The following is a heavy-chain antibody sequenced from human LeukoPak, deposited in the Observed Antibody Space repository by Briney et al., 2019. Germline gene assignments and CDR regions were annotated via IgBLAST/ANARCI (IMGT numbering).Heavy chain of an antibody. CDR2: INPSGDFT. CDR3: ARDSVGANDF. Sequence: PDASVNPAWRASGYTSTSYYMHWVRQAPGQGLEWMGIINPSGDFTSYAQKFQGRVTMTRDTSTSTVYMELSSLRSEDTAVYYCARDSVGANDFWGQGTLVTVSS. V-gene: IGHV1-46*01. CDR1: GYTSTSYY. J-gene: IGHJ4*02. D-gene: IGHD1-26*01.